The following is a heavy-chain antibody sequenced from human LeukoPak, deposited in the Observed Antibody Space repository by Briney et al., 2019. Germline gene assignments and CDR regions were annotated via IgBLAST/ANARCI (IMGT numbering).Heavy chain of an antibody. J-gene: IGHJ4*02. Sequence: SSETLSLTCAVYGGSLSGYYWSWIPQPAGKGPEWIGRIYTNESPNYNPSLESRVTISVDTSKNQFSLKLSSVPAADTAVYYCARGGPIGDYWGQGTLVTVSS. D-gene: IGHD2-15*01. CDR2: IYTNESP. CDR3: ARGGPIGDY. CDR1: GGSLSGYY. V-gene: IGHV4-59*10.